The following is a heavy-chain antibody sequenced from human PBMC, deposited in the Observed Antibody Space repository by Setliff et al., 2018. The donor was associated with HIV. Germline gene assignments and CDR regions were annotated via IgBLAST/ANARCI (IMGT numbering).Heavy chain of an antibody. D-gene: IGHD1-26*01. CDR3: VRDPIEGSPDYFDY. V-gene: IGHV3-30*04. Sequence: AGGSLRLSCVASGFDFSGYSMPWVRQAPGKGPEWVAAISHDAVKTYYADAVRGRFIISRDNSRNTLFLQMNNLRPEDTATYYCVRDPIEGSPDYFDYWGQGALVTVSS. CDR2: ISHDAVKT. CDR1: GFDFSGYS. J-gene: IGHJ4*02.